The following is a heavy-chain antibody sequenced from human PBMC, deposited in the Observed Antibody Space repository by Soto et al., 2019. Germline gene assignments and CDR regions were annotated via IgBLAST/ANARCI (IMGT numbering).Heavy chain of an antibody. CDR3: ARDGSGYRSRASPMDV. J-gene: IGHJ6*02. CDR2: IIPIFGTA. D-gene: IGHD3-22*01. Sequence: QVQLVQSGAEVKKPGSSVKVSCKASEDTFSSYAISWVRQAPGQGLEWMGGIIPIFGTANYAQKFQGRVTITADESTSTAYMELSSLRSEDTAVYYCARDGSGYRSRASPMDVWGQGTTVTVSS. V-gene: IGHV1-69*01. CDR1: EDTFSSYA.